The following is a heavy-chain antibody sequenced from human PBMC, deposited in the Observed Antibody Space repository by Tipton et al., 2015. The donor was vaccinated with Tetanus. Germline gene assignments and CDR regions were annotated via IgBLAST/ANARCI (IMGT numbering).Heavy chain of an antibody. CDR3: VRGQQFPQPPYYFDY. Sequence: VQLVQSGGGLIQPGGSLRLSCAASGFIFSSCGMSWVRQAPGKGLEWVSFISSSGSYTYYAGSLRGRFFISRDNAKNSLSLQMDGLRAEDTAVYYCVRGQQFPQPPYYFDYWGQGTLVTVSS. D-gene: IGHD6-13*01. CDR2: ISSSGSYT. J-gene: IGHJ4*02. CDR1: GFIFSSCG. V-gene: IGHV3-21*01.